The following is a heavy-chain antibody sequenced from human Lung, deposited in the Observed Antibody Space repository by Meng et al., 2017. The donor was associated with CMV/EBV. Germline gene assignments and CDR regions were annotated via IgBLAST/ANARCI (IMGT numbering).Heavy chain of an antibody. CDR1: VDTSTVYY. CDR2: VNAHSGDT. J-gene: IGHJ5*01. V-gene: IGHV1-2*02. Sequence: SVDTSTVYYLHWVPQASLQGIEWMGWVNAHSGDTNYAAQFKGRITMTRDTSITTADIELSSLKSDATASYYCARVTEFWSTHWGLDSWGPGTLVTVSS. CDR3: ARVTEFWSTHWGLDS. D-gene: IGHD3-3*01.